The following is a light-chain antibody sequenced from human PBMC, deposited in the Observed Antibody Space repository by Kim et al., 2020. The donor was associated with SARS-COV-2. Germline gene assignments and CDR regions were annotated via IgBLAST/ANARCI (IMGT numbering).Light chain of an antibody. Sequence: VSESPGKTVTISCTGFSGSVQWFRQRPGSAPITVIYEDDQRPSGVPDRISGSVDRSSNSASLTISGLNAGDEADYYCQSYDVSDWVFGGGTQLTVL. J-gene: IGLJ3*02. CDR1: SGS. CDR3: QSYDVSDWV. CDR2: EDD. V-gene: IGLV6-57*02.